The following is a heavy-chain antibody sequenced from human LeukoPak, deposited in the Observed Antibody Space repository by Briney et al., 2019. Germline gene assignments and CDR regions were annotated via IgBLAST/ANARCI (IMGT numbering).Heavy chain of an antibody. Sequence: SVKVSCKASGGTFSSYAISWVRQAPGQGLEWMGRIIPILGIANYAQKFQGRVTITADKSTSTAYMELSSLRSEDTAVYYCARESRGYSYGSGFDYWGQGTLVAVSS. CDR2: IIPILGIA. CDR1: GGTFSSYA. D-gene: IGHD5-18*01. V-gene: IGHV1-69*04. J-gene: IGHJ4*02. CDR3: ARESRGYSYGSGFDY.